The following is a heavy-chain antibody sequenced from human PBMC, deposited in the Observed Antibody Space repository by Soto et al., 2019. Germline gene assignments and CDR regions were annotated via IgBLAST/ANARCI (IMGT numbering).Heavy chain of an antibody. Sequence: ASVKVSCKASGGTFSSYAISWVRQAPGQGLEWMGGIIPIFGTANYAQKFQGRVTITADESTSTAYMELSSLRSEDTAVYYCARVPGYSYGNNWFDPWGQGTLVTVSS. V-gene: IGHV1-69*13. J-gene: IGHJ5*02. CDR1: GGTFSSYA. CDR2: IIPIFGTA. D-gene: IGHD5-18*01. CDR3: ARVPGYSYGNNWFDP.